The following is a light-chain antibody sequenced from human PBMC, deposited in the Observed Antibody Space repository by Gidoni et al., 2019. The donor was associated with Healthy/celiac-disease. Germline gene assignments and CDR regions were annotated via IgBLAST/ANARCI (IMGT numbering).Light chain of an antibody. V-gene: IGKV1-33*01. CDR2: DAS. Sequence: DIQMTQSPSSLSASVGDRVTITCQASQDISNYLNWYQQKPGKAPKLLIYDASNLETGVPSRFSGSGSGTDFTFTISSMKPEDIETYYCQQYDNLPTFGQGTRLEIK. CDR3: QQYDNLPT. CDR1: QDISNY. J-gene: IGKJ5*01.